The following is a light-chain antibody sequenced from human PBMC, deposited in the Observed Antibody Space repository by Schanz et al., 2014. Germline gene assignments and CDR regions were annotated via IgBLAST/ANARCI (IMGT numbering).Light chain of an antibody. CDR2: DAS. J-gene: IGKJ2*02. Sequence: VMTQSPATLSLSPGERATLSCRASQSVRSFLAWYQQKPGQAPRLLIYDASNRATGIPARFSGSGSGTDFTLTISRLAPEDFAFYYCQHRSYWRGTFGQGTKLEIK. CDR3: QHRSYWRGT. CDR1: QSVRSF. V-gene: IGKV3-11*01.